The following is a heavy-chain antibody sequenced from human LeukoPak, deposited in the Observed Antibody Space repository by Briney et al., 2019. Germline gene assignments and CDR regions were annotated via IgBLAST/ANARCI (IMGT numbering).Heavy chain of an antibody. CDR2: MNPNSGNT. V-gene: IGHV1-8*03. CDR3: ARGREQLAQFVVIAYYMDV. D-gene: IGHD2-21*01. J-gene: IGHJ6*03. CDR1: GYTFTGYY. Sequence: ASVKVSCKASGYTFTGYYMHWVRQAPGQGLEWMGWMNPNSGNTGYAQKFQGRVTITRNTSISTAYMELSSLRSEDTAVYYCARGREQLAQFVVIAYYMDVWGKGTTVTVSS.